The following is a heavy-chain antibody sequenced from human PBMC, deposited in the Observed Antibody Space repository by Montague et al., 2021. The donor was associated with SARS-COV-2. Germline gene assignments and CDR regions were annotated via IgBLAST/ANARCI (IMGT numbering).Heavy chain of an antibody. CDR2: IYYSGST. CDR3: ARKASRGITIFGVVTASYYFDY. Sequence: SETLSLTCTVSDGSICSSSYYWGWIRQPPGKGLEWIGSIYYSGSTYYNPSLKSRVTISVDTSKNQFSLKLSSVTAADTAVYYCARKASRGITIFGVVTASYYFDYWGQGTLVTVSS. V-gene: IGHV4-39*01. D-gene: IGHD3-3*01. CDR1: DGSICSSSYY. J-gene: IGHJ4*02.